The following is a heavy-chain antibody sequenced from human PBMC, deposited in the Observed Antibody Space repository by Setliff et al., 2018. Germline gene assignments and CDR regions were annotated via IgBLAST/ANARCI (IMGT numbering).Heavy chain of an antibody. V-gene: IGHV1-18*01. J-gene: IGHJ4*02. CDR1: GTTFSSYA. Sequence: ASVKVSCKASGTTFSSYAITWVRQAPGQGLEWMGRINPNSGGTNYAQKFQGRVTMTTATSTSTAYMELRSLRSDDTAVYYCARLRVRGYDYDLGYWGQGTLVTVSS. CDR2: INPNSGGT. CDR3: ARLRVRGYDYDLGY. D-gene: IGHD5-12*01.